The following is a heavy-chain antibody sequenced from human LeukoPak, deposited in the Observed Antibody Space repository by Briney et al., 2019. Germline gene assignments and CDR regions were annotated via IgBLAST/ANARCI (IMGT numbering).Heavy chain of an antibody. CDR3: ARDLRSSIGGPGGPIVENWFDP. V-gene: IGHV4-4*07. D-gene: IGHD6-13*01. CDR1: GGSISSYS. Sequence: SETLSLTCTVSGGSISSYSWSWIRQPAGKGLEWIGRIYSSGSTNYNPSLRSRVTMSVDTSKNQFSLKLSSVTAADTAVYYCARDLRSSIGGPGGPIVENWFDPWGQGTLVTVSS. J-gene: IGHJ5*02. CDR2: IYSSGST.